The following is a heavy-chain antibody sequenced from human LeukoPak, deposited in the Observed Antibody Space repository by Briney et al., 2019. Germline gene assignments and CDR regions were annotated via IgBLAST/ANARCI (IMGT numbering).Heavy chain of an antibody. D-gene: IGHD3-10*01. CDR1: GFTFSSYG. V-gene: IGHV3-33*01. CDR3: ASGRLLWFGESYYFDY. J-gene: IGHJ4*02. Sequence: GRSLRLSCAASGFTFSSYGMHWVCQAPGKGLEWVAVIWYDGSNKYYADSVKGRFTISRDNSKNTLYLQMNSLRAEDTAVYYCASGRLLWFGESYYFDYWGQGTLVTVSS. CDR2: IWYDGSNK.